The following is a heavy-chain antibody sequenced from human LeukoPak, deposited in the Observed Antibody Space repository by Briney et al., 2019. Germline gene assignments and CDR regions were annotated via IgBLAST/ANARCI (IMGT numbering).Heavy chain of an antibody. J-gene: IGHJ3*02. V-gene: IGHV4-59*08. Sequence: PSETLSLTCTVSGGSVSGYYWSWIRQPPGKGLEWIGYIHHSGNTNYNPSLKSRVSISIDTSKNQFSLNLSSVAAADTAVYYCARPGVGSGRYGAFDIWGQGTMVTVSS. CDR2: IHHSGNT. D-gene: IGHD5-18*01. CDR1: GGSVSGYY. CDR3: ARPGVGSGRYGAFDI.